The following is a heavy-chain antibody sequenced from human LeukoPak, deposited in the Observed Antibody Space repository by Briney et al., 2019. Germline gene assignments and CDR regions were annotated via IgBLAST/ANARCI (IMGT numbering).Heavy chain of an antibody. J-gene: IGHJ4*02. V-gene: IGHV3-23*01. CDR1: GFAFSNFP. D-gene: IGHD5-24*01. Sequence: GGSLRLSCAASGFAFSNFPTTWVRQAPGKGLECVAAINDSGGRTFYADSVKGRFSISRDNSKNTLFLQMNSLRGEDTGIYYCAKDRGYWGQGAQVTVSS. CDR2: INDSGGRT. CDR3: AKDRGY.